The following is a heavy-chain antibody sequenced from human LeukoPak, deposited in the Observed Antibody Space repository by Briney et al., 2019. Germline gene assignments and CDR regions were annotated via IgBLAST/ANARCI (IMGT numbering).Heavy chain of an antibody. CDR2: IYYSGST. D-gene: IGHD5-12*01. V-gene: IGHV4-59*01. CDR3: ARAQATWFY. J-gene: IGHJ4*02. Sequence: SETLSLTCTVSGGYISSYYWSWIRQPPGKGLEWIGYIYYSGSTNYNPSLKSRVTISVDTSKNQFSLKLSSVTAADTAVYYCARAQATWFYWGQGTLVTVSP. CDR1: GGYISSYY.